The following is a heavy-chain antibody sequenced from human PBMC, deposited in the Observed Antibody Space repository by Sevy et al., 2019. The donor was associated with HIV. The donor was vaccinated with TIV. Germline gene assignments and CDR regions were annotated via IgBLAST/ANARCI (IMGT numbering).Heavy chain of an antibody. Sequence: GGSLRLSCAASGFTFSSSGMHWVRQAPGKGPEWVAVIWYDGSNIYYADSVKGRFTISRDNTKNTLYLQMNSLRAEDTAVYYCASEVQYCSGGSCYTVEYFQHWGQGTLVTVSS. CDR2: IWYDGSNI. CDR3: ASEVQYCSGGSCYTVEYFQH. D-gene: IGHD2-15*01. V-gene: IGHV3-33*08. CDR1: GFTFSSSG. J-gene: IGHJ1*01.